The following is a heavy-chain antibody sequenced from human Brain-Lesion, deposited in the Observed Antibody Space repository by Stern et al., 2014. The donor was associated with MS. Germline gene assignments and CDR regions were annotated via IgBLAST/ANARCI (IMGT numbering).Heavy chain of an antibody. V-gene: IGHV3-9*01. CDR3: ARDITGSSAYFAY. CDR1: GFTFDDYA. Sequence: EVQLLESGGDLVQPGRSLRLSCAAFGFTFDDYAMHWVRQAPGKGLEWVAGISWNSCTIVYADSVKGRFTTSRDNAYSSLYLQMNSLRPEDTALYYCARDITGSSAYFAYWGQGTLVTVSS. D-gene: IGHD1-14*01. J-gene: IGHJ4*02. CDR2: ISWNSCTI.